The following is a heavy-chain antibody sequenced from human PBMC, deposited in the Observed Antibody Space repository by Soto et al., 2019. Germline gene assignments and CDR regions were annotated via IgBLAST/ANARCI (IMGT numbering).Heavy chain of an antibody. V-gene: IGHV6-1*01. CDR2: TYYRSKWYN. J-gene: IGHJ5*02. CDR3: ARDPDRSSSANCWFDP. Sequence: SQTLSLTCAISGDSVSSNSAAWNWIRQSPSRGLEWLGRTYYRSKWYNDYAVSVKSRITINPDTSKNQFSLQLNSVTPEDTAVYYCARDPDRSSSANCWFDPWGQGTLVTVSS. D-gene: IGHD6-6*01. CDR1: GDSVSSNSAA.